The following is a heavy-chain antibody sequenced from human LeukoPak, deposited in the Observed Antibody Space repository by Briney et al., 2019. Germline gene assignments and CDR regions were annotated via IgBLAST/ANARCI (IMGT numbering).Heavy chain of an antibody. V-gene: IGHV1-46*01. CDR3: ATIAASDAEYFQH. Sequence: GASVKVSCKASGYTFTYYYMHWVRQAPGQGLEWMGIINPSSGSTSYAQKFQGRVTMTRDTSTSTVYMDVSSLRSDDPAVYYCATIAASDAEYFQHWGQGTLVTVSS. CDR2: INPSSGST. J-gene: IGHJ1*01. CDR1: GYTFTYYY. D-gene: IGHD6-6*01.